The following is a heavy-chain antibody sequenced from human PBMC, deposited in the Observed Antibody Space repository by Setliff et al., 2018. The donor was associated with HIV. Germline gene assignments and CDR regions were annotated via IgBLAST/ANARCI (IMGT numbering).Heavy chain of an antibody. CDR3: ARDQPQDYDSLTGYYTGRYFDY. V-gene: IGHV4-39*07. CDR1: GGSISSSSYY. D-gene: IGHD3-9*01. CDR2: IYHSGRT. J-gene: IGHJ4*02. Sequence: PSETLSLICTVSGGSISSSSYYWGWIRQPPGKGLEWIGSIYHSGRTYYNPSLKSRVTISVDTSKNQFSLKLTSVTAADTAVYYCARDQPQDYDSLTGYYTGRYFDYWGRGTLVTVSS.